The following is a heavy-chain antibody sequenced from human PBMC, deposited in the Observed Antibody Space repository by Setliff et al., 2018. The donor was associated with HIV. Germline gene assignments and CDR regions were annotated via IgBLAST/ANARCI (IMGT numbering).Heavy chain of an antibody. J-gene: IGHJ4*02. D-gene: IGHD3-22*01. Sequence: GGSLRLSCAASEFTFSSYAMHWVRQAPGKGLEWLSYISSSGNTIYYTDSLKGRFTISRDNARSSLYLEMNSLRAEDTAVYYCARAHDNHDSSGYSHDSWGQGSLVTVSS. CDR3: ARAHDNHDSSGYSHDS. CDR1: EFTFSSYA. CDR2: ISSSGNTI. V-gene: IGHV3-48*04.